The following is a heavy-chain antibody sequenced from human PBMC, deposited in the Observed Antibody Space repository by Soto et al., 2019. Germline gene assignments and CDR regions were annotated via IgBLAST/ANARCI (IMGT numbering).Heavy chain of an antibody. CDR3: ARAPMVLSRSYFGS. CDR1: CGSISNFY. J-gene: IGHJ4*02. D-gene: IGHD2-8*01. Sequence: SETLSLTCTVSCGSISNFYWSWIRQPPGKGLEWIGYISYSGNTNYNPSLKSRVSISVDTSKNQLSLNLTSVTAADTAVYYCARAPMVLSRSYFGSWGQGTPVTVSS. V-gene: IGHV4-59*01. CDR2: ISYSGNT.